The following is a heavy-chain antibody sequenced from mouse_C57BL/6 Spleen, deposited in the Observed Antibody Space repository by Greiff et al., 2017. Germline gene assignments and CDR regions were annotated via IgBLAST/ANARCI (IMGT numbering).Heavy chain of an antibody. D-gene: IGHD2-5*01. V-gene: IGHV2-3*01. Sequence: VQRVESGPGLVAPSQSLSITCTVSGFSLTSYGVSWVRQPPGKGLEWLGVIWGDGSTNYHSALISRLSISKDNSKSQVFLKLNSLQTVDTATYYCAKPPYYSNYERALYAMDYWGQGTSVTVSS. J-gene: IGHJ4*01. CDR1: GFSLTSYG. CDR2: IWGDGST. CDR3: AKPPYYSNYERALYAMDY.